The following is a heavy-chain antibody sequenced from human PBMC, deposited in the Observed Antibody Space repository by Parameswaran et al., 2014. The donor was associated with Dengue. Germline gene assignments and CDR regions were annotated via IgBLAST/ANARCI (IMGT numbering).Heavy chain of an antibody. D-gene: IGHD3-3*01. V-gene: IGHV3-49*04. CDR2: IRSKAYGGTT. Sequence: LKISCTASGFTFGDYAMSWVRQAPGKGLEWVGFIRSKAYGGTTEYAASVKGRFTISRDDSKSIAYLQMNSLKTEDTAVYYCTRGDFWSGYSSPFWGKGTAVTVSS. CDR1: GFTFGDYA. J-gene: IGHJ6*04. CDR3: TRGDFWSGYSSPF.